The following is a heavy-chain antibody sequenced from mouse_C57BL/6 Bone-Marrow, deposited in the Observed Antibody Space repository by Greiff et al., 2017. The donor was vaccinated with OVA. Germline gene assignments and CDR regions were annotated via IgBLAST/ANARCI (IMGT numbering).Heavy chain of an antibody. D-gene: IGHD4-1*01. Sequence: EVKLQESGGGLVKPGGSLKLSCAASGFTFSSYAMSWVRQTPEKRLEWVATISDGGSYTYYPDNVKGRFTISRDNAKNNLYLQMSHLKSEDTAMYYGARGTGTMGWYFDVWGTGTTVTVSS. CDR3: ARGTGTMGWYFDV. V-gene: IGHV5-4*03. CDR2: ISDGGSYT. J-gene: IGHJ1*03. CDR1: GFTFSSYA.